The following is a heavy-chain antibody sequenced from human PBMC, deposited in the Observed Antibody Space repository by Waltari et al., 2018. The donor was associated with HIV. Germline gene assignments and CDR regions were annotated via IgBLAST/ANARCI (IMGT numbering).Heavy chain of an antibody. V-gene: IGHV1-8*01. CDR1: GYTFGSHD. CDR2: LNPKSVNT. CDR3: ARGQRVRGVIGIDYMDV. D-gene: IGHD3-10*01. Sequence: QVQLVQSGAEVKKPGASVKVSCKASGYTFGSHDIHWVRQAAGQGLEWMGWLNPKSVNTGYAQKFQGRVTLTRDTSLSTVYMELSGLRSEDTAIYYGARGQRVRGVIGIDYMDVWGKGTAVTVSS. J-gene: IGHJ6*03.